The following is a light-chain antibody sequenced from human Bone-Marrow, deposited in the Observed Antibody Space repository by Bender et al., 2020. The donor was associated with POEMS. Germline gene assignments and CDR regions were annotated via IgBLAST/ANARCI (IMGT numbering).Light chain of an antibody. CDR1: NSDIGSYNL. CDR3: CSYEGSYTWV. J-gene: IGLJ3*02. Sequence: QSALTQPASVSGSPGQWITLSCTGTNSDIGSYNLVSWFQQYPGTAPKLIIYAVTERPSGVSNRFSGSKSGNTAFLTISGLQAEDEADYYCCSYEGSYTWVFGGGTKLTVL. CDR2: AVT. V-gene: IGLV2-23*02.